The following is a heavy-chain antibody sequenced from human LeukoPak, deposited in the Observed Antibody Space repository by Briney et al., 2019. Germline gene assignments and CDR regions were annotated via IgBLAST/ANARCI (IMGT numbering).Heavy chain of an antibody. CDR2: INHSGST. CDR1: GGSFSGYY. J-gene: IGHJ2*01. CDR3: ARSHWYFDL. Sequence: SETLSFTCAVYGGSFSGYYWSWIRQPPGKGLEWIGEINHSGSTNYNPSLKSRVTISVDTSKNQFSLKLSSVTAADTAVYYCARSHWYFDLWGRGTLVTVSS. V-gene: IGHV4-34*01.